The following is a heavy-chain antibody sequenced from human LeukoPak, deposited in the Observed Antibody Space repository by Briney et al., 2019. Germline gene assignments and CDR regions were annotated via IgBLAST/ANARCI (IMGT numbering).Heavy chain of an antibody. D-gene: IGHD1-7*01. Sequence: SETLSLTCTVSGGSISSSSYYWGWIRQPPGKGLEWIGSIYYSGSTYYNPSLKSRVTISVDTSKNQFSLKLSSVTAADTAVYYCARDESQVGRDWNYYYFDYWGQGTLVTVSS. CDR1: GGSISSSSYY. CDR3: ARDESQVGRDWNYYYFDY. CDR2: IYYSGST. J-gene: IGHJ4*02. V-gene: IGHV4-39*02.